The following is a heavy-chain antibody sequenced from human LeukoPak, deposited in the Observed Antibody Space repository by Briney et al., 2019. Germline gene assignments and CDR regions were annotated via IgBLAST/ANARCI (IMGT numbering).Heavy chain of an antibody. CDR2: VSGSGDDRDYT. V-gene: IGHV3-23*01. CDR1: GFTFSTYA. J-gene: IGHJ4*02. CDR3: AKFATTPPPSDY. Sequence: GGSLRLSCTASGFTFSTYAMNWVRQAPGKGLEWVSTVSGSGDDRDYTYYADSVKGRFTVSRDNSKNTLYLQMSSLRAEDTAVYYCAKFATTPPPSDYWGQGTLVTVSS. D-gene: IGHD4-17*01.